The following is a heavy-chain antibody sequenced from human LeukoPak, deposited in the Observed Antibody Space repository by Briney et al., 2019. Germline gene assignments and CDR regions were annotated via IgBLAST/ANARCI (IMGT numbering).Heavy chain of an antibody. J-gene: IGHJ3*02. V-gene: IGHV1-69*05. CDR2: IIPIFGTA. CDR1: GGTFSSYS. Sequence: SVKVSCKASGGTFSSYSISWVRQAPGQGLGWMGGIIPIFGTANYAQKFQGRVTITTDESTSTAYMELSSLRSEDTAVYYCAREGHCSSTSCYPAFDIWGQGTMVTVSS. D-gene: IGHD2-2*01. CDR3: AREGHCSSTSCYPAFDI.